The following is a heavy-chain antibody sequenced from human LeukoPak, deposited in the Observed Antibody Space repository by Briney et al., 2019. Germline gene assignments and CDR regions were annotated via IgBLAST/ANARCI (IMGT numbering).Heavy chain of an antibody. D-gene: IGHD1-26*01. J-gene: IGHJ4*02. CDR2: IYYSGST. V-gene: IGHV4-39*01. CDR3: ARHGRWELYYFDY. CDR1: GGSISSSSYY. Sequence: SETLSLTCTVSGGSISSSSYYWGWIRQPPGKGLEWIGSIYYSGSTYYNPSLKSRVTISVDTSKNQFSLKLSSVTAADTAVYYCARHGRWELYYFDYWGQGTLVTVSS.